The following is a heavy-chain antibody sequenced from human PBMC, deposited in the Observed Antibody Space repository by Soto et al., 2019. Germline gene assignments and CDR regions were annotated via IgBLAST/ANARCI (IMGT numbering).Heavy chain of an antibody. CDR1: GGSFSGHS. Sequence: SETLSLTCAVYGGSFSGHSWTWIRQSPGKGLEWMGDINHSGRVNYSPSLQRRATLPRDTPKNQFSLTLSEVTAADTAMYYCLTGAYHTSLYYRFGPWGQGHPVTV. CDR3: LTGAYHTSLYYRFGP. D-gene: IGHD3-10*01. CDR2: INHSGRV. J-gene: IGHJ4*01. V-gene: IGHV4-34*01.